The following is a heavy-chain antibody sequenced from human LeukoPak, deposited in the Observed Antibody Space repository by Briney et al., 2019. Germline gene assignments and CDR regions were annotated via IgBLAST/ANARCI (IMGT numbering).Heavy chain of an antibody. J-gene: IGHJ6*04. Sequence: PSETLSLTCNVSGGSMSSHYWSWIRQPPGKGLEWIGEIYHSGSTNYNPSLKSRVTISVDKSKNQFSLKLTSVTAADTAVYYCARDLGSSTPSGVWGRGTTVTVSS. D-gene: IGHD1-26*01. CDR1: GGSMSSHY. V-gene: IGHV4-59*11. CDR2: IYHSGST. CDR3: ARDLGSSTPSGV.